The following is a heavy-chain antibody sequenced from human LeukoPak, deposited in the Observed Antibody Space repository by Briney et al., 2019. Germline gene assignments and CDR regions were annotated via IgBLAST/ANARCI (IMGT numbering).Heavy chain of an antibody. CDR2: INHSGST. J-gene: IGHJ6*03. CDR1: DDSITMYY. Sequence: SETLSLTCSVSDDSITMYYWSWIRQPPGKGLEWIGEINHSGSTNYNPSLKSRVTISVDTSKNQFSLKLSSVTAADTAVYYCARGVFRGWYSWLQLPRNQYYYYYMDVWGKGTTVTVSS. V-gene: IGHV4-34*01. D-gene: IGHD5-24*01. CDR3: ARGVFRGWYSWLQLPRNQYYYYYMDV.